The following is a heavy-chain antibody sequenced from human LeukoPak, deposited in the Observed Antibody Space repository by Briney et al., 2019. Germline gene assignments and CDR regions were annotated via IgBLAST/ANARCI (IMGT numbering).Heavy chain of an antibody. D-gene: IGHD3-3*01. CDR2: MSGSGGRA. J-gene: IGHJ4*02. CDR3: AKNGYYDFWSGFDY. Sequence: GGSLRLSCAVSGITLSNYAMSWVRQSPGKGLEWVSEMSGSGGRAYYADSVKGRFTISRDNSKNMLYLQMNSLRADDTAVYYCAKNGYYDFWSGFDYWGQGTLVTVSS. V-gene: IGHV3-23*01. CDR1: GITLSNYA.